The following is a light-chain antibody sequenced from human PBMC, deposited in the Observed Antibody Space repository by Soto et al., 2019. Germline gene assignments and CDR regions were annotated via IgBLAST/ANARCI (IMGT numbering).Light chain of an antibody. Sequence: DIQMTQSPSSVSASVGDSVTITCRASQGVSDWVAWYQQKPGEAPKLLIYGSSSLLSGVPSRFSGTRSGTDFTLTNSSLQPEDFATYYCQQANSYPWTFGQGTKVEIE. CDR3: QQANSYPWT. V-gene: IGKV1-12*01. J-gene: IGKJ1*01. CDR2: GSS. CDR1: QGVSDW.